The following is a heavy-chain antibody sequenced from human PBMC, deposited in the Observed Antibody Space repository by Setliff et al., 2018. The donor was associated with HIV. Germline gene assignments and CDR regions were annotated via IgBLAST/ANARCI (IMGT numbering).Heavy chain of an antibody. CDR1: AASIRSHY. D-gene: IGHD1-26*01. V-gene: IGHV4-59*08. CDR3: ATKGAEWELPDMIFDY. J-gene: IGHJ4*02. Sequence: SETLSLTCTVSAASIRSHYWSWIRQSPGKGLEWIGNFYYTGSTDYNPSFKSRVTISVDTSKNQFSLKLSSVTAADTAVYYCATKGAEWELPDMIFDYWGQGTLVTVSS. CDR2: FYYTGST.